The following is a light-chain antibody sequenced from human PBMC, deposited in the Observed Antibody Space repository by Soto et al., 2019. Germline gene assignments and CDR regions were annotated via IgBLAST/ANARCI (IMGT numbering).Light chain of an antibody. V-gene: IGKV3-15*01. J-gene: IGKJ2*01. CDR1: QSVGRN. Sequence: EIVMTQSPATLSVSPGERATLSCRASQSVGRNLAWYQQKPGQAPRLLIYGASIRATGIPARFSGSGSGTELTLTISSLQSEDFAVYYCHQYNNWPYTFGQGTKLAIK. CDR2: GAS. CDR3: HQYNNWPYT.